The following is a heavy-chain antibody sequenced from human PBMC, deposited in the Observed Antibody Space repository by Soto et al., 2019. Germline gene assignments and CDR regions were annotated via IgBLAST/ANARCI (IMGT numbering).Heavy chain of an antibody. CDR2: TIPVFNTA. Sequence: QVQLEQSGAEVKKPGSSVKVSCKASGGTLSDHGVAWLRQAPGQGLEWVGGTIPVFNTAKYAQKVQGRVTVTADKFTNVASMELSILRSEDTSFYFCARGVYGSGNYYTGPSAFDIWGQGTMVIVSS. CDR3: ARGVYGSGNYYTGPSAFDI. D-gene: IGHD3-10*01. J-gene: IGHJ3*02. CDR1: GGTLSDHG. V-gene: IGHV1-69*06.